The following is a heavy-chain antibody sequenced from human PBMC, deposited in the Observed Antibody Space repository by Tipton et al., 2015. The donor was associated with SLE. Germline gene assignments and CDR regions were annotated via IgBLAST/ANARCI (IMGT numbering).Heavy chain of an antibody. J-gene: IGHJ4*02. CDR1: GGSISSYY. D-gene: IGHD2-2*01. CDR2: INHSGST. Sequence: TLSLTCTVSGGSISSYYWSWIRQPPGKGLEWIGEINHSGSTNYNPSLKSRVTISVDTSKNQFSLKLSSVTAADTAVYYCARDRGNSLRGWGQGTLVTVSS. V-gene: IGHV4-34*01. CDR3: ARDRGNSLRG.